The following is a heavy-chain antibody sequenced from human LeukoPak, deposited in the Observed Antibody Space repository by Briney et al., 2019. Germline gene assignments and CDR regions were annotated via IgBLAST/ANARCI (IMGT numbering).Heavy chain of an antibody. CDR1: GFTFSSYA. CDR2: ISASGGST. J-gene: IGHJ3*02. Sequence: PGGSLRLSCAASGFTFSSYAMSWVRQAPEKGLEWVSAISASGGSTYHADSVKARFTISRGKSKNTVNLKMNSLRGEDTAVYYCVKVGGSGYYPDIWGQGTMVTVSS. D-gene: IGHD3-22*01. V-gene: IGHV3-23*01. CDR3: VKVGGSGYYPDI.